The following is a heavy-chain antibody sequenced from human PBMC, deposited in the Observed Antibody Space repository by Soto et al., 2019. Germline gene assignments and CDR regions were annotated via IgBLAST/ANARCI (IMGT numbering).Heavy chain of an antibody. CDR2: ISSNTGTI. J-gene: IGHJ4*02. V-gene: IGHV3-48*02. Sequence: GGSLRLSCAASGFNFSDYIMNWVRQGPGKGLEWVSYISSNTGTIYYADSLRGRFTISRDNARNSLYLQMNGLRDEDTAVYYCARDKRVGPATFRAYWGQGTLVTVSS. D-gene: IGHD2-15*01. CDR1: GFNFSDYI. CDR3: ARDKRVGPATFRAY.